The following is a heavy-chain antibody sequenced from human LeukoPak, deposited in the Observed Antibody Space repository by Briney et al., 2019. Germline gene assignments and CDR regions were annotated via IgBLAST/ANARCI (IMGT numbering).Heavy chain of an antibody. CDR3: ARDLNWNQADY. D-gene: IGHD1-20*01. Sequence: GGSLRLSCAASGFTFNAHWMHWVRQTPEKGLVWLSRINTDGSTTNYADAVKGRFTISRDNAKDALYLQMNSLRVEDTAVYYCARDLNWNQADYWGQGSLVTVSS. J-gene: IGHJ4*02. CDR1: GFTFNAHW. CDR2: INTDGSTT. V-gene: IGHV3-74*01.